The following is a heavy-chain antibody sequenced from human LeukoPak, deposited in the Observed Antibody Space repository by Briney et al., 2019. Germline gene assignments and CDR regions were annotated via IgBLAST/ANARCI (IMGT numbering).Heavy chain of an antibody. D-gene: IGHD3-16*01. Sequence: GGSLRLSCAASGFTFSSYAMHWVRQAPGKGLEWVAVISYDGSNKYYADSVKGRFTISRDNSKNTLYLQMNSLRAEDTAVYYCARDHWKWGRFDYWGQGTLVTVSS. CDR1: GFTFSSYA. V-gene: IGHV3-30-3*01. J-gene: IGHJ4*02. CDR2: ISYDGSNK. CDR3: ARDHWKWGRFDY.